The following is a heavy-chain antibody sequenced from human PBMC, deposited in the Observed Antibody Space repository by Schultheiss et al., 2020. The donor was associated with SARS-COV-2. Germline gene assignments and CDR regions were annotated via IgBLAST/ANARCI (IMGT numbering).Heavy chain of an antibody. Sequence: SETLSLTCAVYGGSFSGYYWSWIRQPPGKGLEWIGYIYYSGSTNYNPSLKSRVTISVDTSKNQFSLKLSSVTAADTAVYYCARDQIHWFDPWGQGTLVTVSS. CDR3: ARDQIHWFDP. CDR2: IYYSGST. J-gene: IGHJ5*02. CDR1: GGSFSGYY. V-gene: IGHV4-59*01.